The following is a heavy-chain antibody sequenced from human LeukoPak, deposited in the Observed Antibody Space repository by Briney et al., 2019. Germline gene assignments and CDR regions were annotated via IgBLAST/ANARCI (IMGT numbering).Heavy chain of an antibody. V-gene: IGHV3-53*01. CDR3: ARDSEGYQLLKGFDY. CDR2: TYSGGST. J-gene: IGHJ4*02. Sequence: PGGSLRLSCAASGFTVSSNYMSWVRQAPGKGLEWVSVTYSGGSTYYADSVKDRFTISRDNSKNTLYLQMNSLRAEDTAVYYCARDSEGYQLLKGFDYWGQGTLVTVSS. CDR1: GFTVSSNY. D-gene: IGHD2-2*01.